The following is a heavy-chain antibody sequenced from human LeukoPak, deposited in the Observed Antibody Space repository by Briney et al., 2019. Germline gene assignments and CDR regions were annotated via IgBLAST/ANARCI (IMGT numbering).Heavy chain of an antibody. Sequence: GASVKVSCEASGYTFTGYYMHWVRQAPGQGLEWMGRINPNSGGTNYAQKFQGRVTMTRDTSISTAYMELSRLRSDDTAVYYCARAESEMYGGCVYWGQGTLVTVSS. D-gene: IGHD2-15*01. CDR1: GYTFTGYY. J-gene: IGHJ4*02. CDR3: ARAESEMYGGCVY. CDR2: INPNSGGT. V-gene: IGHV1-2*06.